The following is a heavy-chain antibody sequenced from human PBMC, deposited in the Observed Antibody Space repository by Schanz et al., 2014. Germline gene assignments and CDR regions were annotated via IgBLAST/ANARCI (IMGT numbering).Heavy chain of an antibody. V-gene: IGHV3-9*02. J-gene: IGHJ4*02. CDR2: IPWNGAAI. Sequence: EVQLAESGGGLVQPGGSLRLSCAASGFNSDDYAMHWVRQAPGKGLEWVSNIPWNGAAIGYAGSVRGRFTISRDSAKNSLYLEMNSLRVEDTAFYYCARDASSSDYHLAHWGQGTLVTVSS. CDR3: ARDASSSDYHLAH. D-gene: IGHD3-22*01. CDR1: GFNSDDYA.